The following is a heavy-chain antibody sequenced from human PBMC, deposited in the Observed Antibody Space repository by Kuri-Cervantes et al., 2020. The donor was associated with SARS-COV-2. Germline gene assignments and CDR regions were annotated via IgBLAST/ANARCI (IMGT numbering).Heavy chain of an antibody. CDR1: GYTFTGYY. CDR3: ARAGGISSGYYYRLDY. Sequence: ASVKVSCKASGYTFTGYYMRWVRQAPGQGLEWMGRINPNSGGTNYAQKFQGRVTMTRDTSISTAYMELSRLRSDDTAVYYCARAGGISSGYYYRLDYWGQGTLVTVSS. V-gene: IGHV1-2*06. CDR2: INPNSGGT. J-gene: IGHJ4*02. D-gene: IGHD3-22*01.